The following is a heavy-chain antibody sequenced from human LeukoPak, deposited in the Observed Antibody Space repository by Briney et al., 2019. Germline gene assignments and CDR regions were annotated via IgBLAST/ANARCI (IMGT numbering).Heavy chain of an antibody. D-gene: IGHD3-10*01. CDR1: GYTFTGYY. CDR3: ARLYGSGSYHVSDY. Sequence: ASVKVSCKASGYTFTGYYMHWVRQAPGQGLEGMGWINPNSGGTNYAQKFQGRVTMTRDTSISTAYMELSRLRSDDTAVYYCARLYGSGSYHVSDYWGQGTLVTVSS. V-gene: IGHV1-2*02. J-gene: IGHJ4*02. CDR2: INPNSGGT.